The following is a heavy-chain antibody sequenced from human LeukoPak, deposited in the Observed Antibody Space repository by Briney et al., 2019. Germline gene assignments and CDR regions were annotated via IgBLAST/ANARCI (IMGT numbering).Heavy chain of an antibody. V-gene: IGHV3-74*01. CDR1: GFTFSSFW. CDR2: INTDGSGT. Sequence: GGSLRLSCEVSGFTFSSFWMHWVRQAPGKGLVWVSRINTDGSGTDYADSVKGRFTISRDNAKNTLYLQMNSLRAEDTALCYCARAVYGDNFRAFDIWGQGTMVTVSS. D-gene: IGHD4-23*01. J-gene: IGHJ3*02. CDR3: ARAVYGDNFRAFDI.